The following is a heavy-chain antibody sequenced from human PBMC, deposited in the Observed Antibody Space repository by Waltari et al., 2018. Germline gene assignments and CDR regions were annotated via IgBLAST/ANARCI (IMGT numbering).Heavy chain of an antibody. J-gene: IGHJ4*02. V-gene: IGHV4-59*11. CDR2: IYYIGSP. Sequence: QVQVQESGPGLVKPSETLSLTCIVSGDSFSTHSWSWIRQPPGKGLEWIGYIYYIGSPIYNPSLKSRVTISVDTSKNQFSLTLSSVTAADTAVYYCARDAAGTDYWGQGSLVTVSS. CDR3: ARDAAGTDY. CDR1: GDSFSTHS. D-gene: IGHD1-1*01.